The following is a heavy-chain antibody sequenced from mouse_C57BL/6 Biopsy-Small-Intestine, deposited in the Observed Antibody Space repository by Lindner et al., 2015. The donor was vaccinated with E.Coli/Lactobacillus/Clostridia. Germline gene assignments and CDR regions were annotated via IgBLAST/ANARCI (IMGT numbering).Heavy chain of an antibody. J-gene: IGHJ2*01. CDR3: ARTRIYYGDLPFDY. D-gene: IGHD2-13*01. Sequence: VQLQESGPELVKPGASAKISCKASGYAFSSSWMNWVKQRPGKGLEWIGRIYPGDGDTNYNGKFKGKATLTADKSSSTAYMQLSSLTSEDSAVYFCARTRIYYGDLPFDYWGQGTTLTVSS. V-gene: IGHV1-82*01. CDR1: GYAFSSSW. CDR2: IYPGDGDT.